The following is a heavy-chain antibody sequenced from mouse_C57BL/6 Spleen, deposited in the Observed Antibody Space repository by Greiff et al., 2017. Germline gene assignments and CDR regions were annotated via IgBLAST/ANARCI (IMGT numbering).Heavy chain of an antibody. V-gene: IGHV1-61*01. D-gene: IGHD2-4*01. Sequence: VQLQQSGAELVRPGSSVKMSCKASGYTFTSYWMDWVKQRPGQGLEWIGNIYPSDSETHYNQKFKDKDTLTVDKSSSTAYMQLSSLPSEDSAVYYCARRFYDYGVRAMDYWGQGTSVTVSS. CDR3: ARRFYDYGVRAMDY. CDR2: IYPSDSET. J-gene: IGHJ4*01. CDR1: GYTFTSYW.